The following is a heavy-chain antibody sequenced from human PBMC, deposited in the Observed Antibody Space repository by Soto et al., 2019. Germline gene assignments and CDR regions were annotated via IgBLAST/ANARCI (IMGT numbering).Heavy chain of an antibody. CDR1: GYTFTSYG. CDR3: ARDQGEIRGYSYGYVYGMDV. Sequence: ASVKVSCKASGYTFTSYGISWVRQAPGQGLEWMGWISAYNGNTNYAQKLQGRVTMTTDTSTSTAYMELRSLRSDDTAVYYWARDQGEIRGYSYGYVYGMDVWGQGTTVTVSS. CDR2: ISAYNGNT. D-gene: IGHD5-18*01. V-gene: IGHV1-18*01. J-gene: IGHJ6*02.